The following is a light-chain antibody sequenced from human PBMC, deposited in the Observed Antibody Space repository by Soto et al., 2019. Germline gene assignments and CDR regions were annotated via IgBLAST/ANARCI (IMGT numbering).Light chain of an antibody. V-gene: IGLV2-14*01. J-gene: IGLJ2*01. CDR2: EVS. CDR3: SSYPSSSPHVV. CDR1: SSDVGGYNY. Sequence: QSALTQPASVSGSPGQSITISCTGTSSDVGGYNYVSWYQQHPGKAPKLMIYEVSNRPSGVSNRFSGSKSGNTASLTISGLPAEDEADYYCSSYPSSSPHVVFGGGINVTVL.